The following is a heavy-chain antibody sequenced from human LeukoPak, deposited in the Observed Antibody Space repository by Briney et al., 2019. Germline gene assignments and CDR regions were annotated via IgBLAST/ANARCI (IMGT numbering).Heavy chain of an antibody. D-gene: IGHD4-23*01. Sequence: GGSLRLSCEASEFTFSSYWMHWVRQPPGKGLEWVANINEAGVEKYHVDSVKGRFTIFRDNAKNSLYLQMNNLRAEDTAVYYCATYGGADAFDIWGQGTMVTVSS. V-gene: IGHV3-7*01. J-gene: IGHJ3*02. CDR1: EFTFSSYW. CDR2: INEAGVEK. CDR3: ATYGGADAFDI.